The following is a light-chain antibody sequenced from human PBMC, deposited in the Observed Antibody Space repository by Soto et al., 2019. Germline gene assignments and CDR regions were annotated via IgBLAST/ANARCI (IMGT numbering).Light chain of an antibody. J-gene: IGLJ3*02. Sequence: QSVLTQPASVSGSPGQSIAISCTGTSSDVGGYDYVSWYQQHPGKAPKLMIYDVNNRPSGVSSRFSGSKSGNTASLTISGLQAEDEDDYYCSSYTSNNSWVFGGGTKLTVL. CDR3: SSYTSNNSWV. CDR1: SSDVGGYDY. V-gene: IGLV2-14*01. CDR2: DVN.